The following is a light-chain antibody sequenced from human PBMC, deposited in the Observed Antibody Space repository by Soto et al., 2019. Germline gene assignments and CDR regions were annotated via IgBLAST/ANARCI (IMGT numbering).Light chain of an antibody. J-gene: IGKJ4*01. CDR1: QSVSTF. CDR3: QQRGDWPPLT. Sequence: EVVLTQSPATLSLSLGDRATLSCRASQSVSTFLAWYQQKPGQAPRLLIYDASKRATGIPARFSGSGSGTDFSLTISSLEPEDFAVNNCQQRGDWPPLTFGGGTKVEI. CDR2: DAS. V-gene: IGKV3-11*01.